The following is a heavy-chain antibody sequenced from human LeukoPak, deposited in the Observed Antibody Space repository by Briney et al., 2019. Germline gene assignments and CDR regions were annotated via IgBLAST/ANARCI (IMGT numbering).Heavy chain of an antibody. CDR3: ARGSFGYCSSTSCHTSTYYYGTDV. J-gene: IGHJ6*02. Sequence: ASVKVSCKASGYTFTSYDINWVRQATGQGLEWMGWMNPNSGNTGYAQKFQGRVTMTRNTSISTAYTELSSLRSEDTAVYYCARGSFGYCSSTSCHTSTYYYGTDVWGQGTTVTVSS. CDR2: MNPNSGNT. D-gene: IGHD2-2*02. CDR1: GYTFTSYD. V-gene: IGHV1-8*01.